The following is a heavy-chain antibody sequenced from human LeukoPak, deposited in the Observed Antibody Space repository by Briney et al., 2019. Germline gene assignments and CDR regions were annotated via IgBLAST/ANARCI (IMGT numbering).Heavy chain of an antibody. Sequence: ASVKVSCKASGYTFTSYGISWVRQAPGQGLEWMGWISAYNDNTNYAQKLQGRVTMTTDTSTSTAYMELRSLRSDDTAVYYCARDEKDDFWSGQIDPWGQGTLVTVSS. V-gene: IGHV1-18*01. CDR2: ISAYNDNT. J-gene: IGHJ5*02. D-gene: IGHD3-3*01. CDR3: ARDEKDDFWSGQIDP. CDR1: GYTFTSYG.